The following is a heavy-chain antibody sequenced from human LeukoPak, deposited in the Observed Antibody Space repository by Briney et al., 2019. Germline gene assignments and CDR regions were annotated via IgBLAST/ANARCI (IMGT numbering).Heavy chain of an antibody. Sequence: GGSLRLSCAASGFTFSSYAMSWVRQAPGKGLEWVSAISGSGGSTYYADSVKGRFTISRDNSKNTLYLQMNSLRAEDTAVYYCAKDGTSYYDILRAFQFFDYWGQGTLVTVSS. J-gene: IGHJ4*02. CDR3: AKDGTSYYDILRAFQFFDY. V-gene: IGHV3-23*01. CDR1: GFTFSSYA. CDR2: ISGSGGST. D-gene: IGHD3-9*01.